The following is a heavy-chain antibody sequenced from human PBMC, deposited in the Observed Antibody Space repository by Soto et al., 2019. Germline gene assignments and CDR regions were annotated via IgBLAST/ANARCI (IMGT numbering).Heavy chain of an antibody. CDR1: GGSISSSSYY. D-gene: IGHD5-12*01. CDR2: IYYSGST. V-gene: IGHV4-39*01. J-gene: IGHJ6*02. CDR3: AKIVATIGYYGMDV. Sequence: QLQLQESGPGLVKPSETLSLTCTVSGGSISSSSYYWGWIRQPPGKGLEWIGSIYYSGSTYYNPSLKRRVTIPVDTSKNQFSLKLSSVTAADTAVYYCAKIVATIGYYGMDVWGQGTTVTVSS.